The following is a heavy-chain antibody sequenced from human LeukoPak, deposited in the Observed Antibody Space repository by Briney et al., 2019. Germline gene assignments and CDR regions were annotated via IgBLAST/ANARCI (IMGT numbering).Heavy chain of an antibody. J-gene: IGHJ4*02. CDR1: GFTFSSYG. CDR3: AKIGGGRRQQLAQYYFDY. Sequence: GGSLRLSCAASGFTFSSYGMHWVRQAPGKGLEWVAFIRYDGSNKYYADSVKGRFTISRDNSKNTLYLQMNSLRAEDTAVYYCAKIGGGRRQQLAQYYFDYWGQGTLVTVSS. V-gene: IGHV3-30*02. CDR2: IRYDGSNK. D-gene: IGHD6-13*01.